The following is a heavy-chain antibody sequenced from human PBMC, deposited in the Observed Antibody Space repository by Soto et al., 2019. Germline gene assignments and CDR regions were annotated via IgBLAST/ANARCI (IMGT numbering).Heavy chain of an antibody. CDR1: GGSVSSGSDY. CDR2: IYYSGST. CDR3: ASYSSGWYDVSY. J-gene: IGHJ4*02. Sequence: QVQLQESGPGLVKPSETLSLTCTVSGGSVSSGSDYWSRIRQPPGKGLEWIGYIYYSGSTNYNPSLKSRVTISVDTSKNQFSLKLSSVTAADTAVYYCASYSSGWYDVSYWGQGTLVTVSS. D-gene: IGHD6-19*01. V-gene: IGHV4-61*01.